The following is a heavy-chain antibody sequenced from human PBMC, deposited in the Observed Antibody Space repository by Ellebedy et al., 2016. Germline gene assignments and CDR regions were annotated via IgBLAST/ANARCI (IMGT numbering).Heavy chain of an antibody. CDR1: GGSISSYY. J-gene: IGHJ5*02. V-gene: IGHV4-59*01. CDR2: IYYSGST. Sequence: GSLRLXCTVSGGSISSYYWSWIRQPPGKGLEWIGYIYYSGSTNYNPSLKSRVTISVDTSKNQFSLKLSSVTAADTAVYYCAREGQQLDRYNWFDPWGQGTLVTVSS. D-gene: IGHD6-13*01. CDR3: AREGQQLDRYNWFDP.